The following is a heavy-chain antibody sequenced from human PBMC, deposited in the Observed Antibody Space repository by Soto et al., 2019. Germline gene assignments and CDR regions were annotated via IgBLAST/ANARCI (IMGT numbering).Heavy chain of an antibody. CDR3: ATPPRGWFDP. CDR2: ISSSSSYI. Sequence: GGSLRLSCAASGFTFSSYSMNWVRQAPGKGLEWVSSISSSSSYIYYADSVKGRFTISRDNAKNSLYLQMNSLRAEDTAVYYCATPPRGWFDPWGQGTLVTVSS. V-gene: IGHV3-21*01. CDR1: GFTFSSYS. J-gene: IGHJ5*02.